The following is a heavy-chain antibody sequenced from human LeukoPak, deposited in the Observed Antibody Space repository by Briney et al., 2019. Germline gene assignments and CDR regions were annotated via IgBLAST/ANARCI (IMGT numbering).Heavy chain of an antibody. CDR1: GGSISSYY. CDR2: IYYSGST. Sequence: PSETLSLACTVSGGSISSYYWSWIRQPPGKGLEWIGSIYYSGSTYYNPSLKSQVTISVDTSKNQFSLKLSSVTAADTAVYYCARRDYEYLDAFDIWGQGTMVTVSS. D-gene: IGHD4-17*01. V-gene: IGHV4-39*01. J-gene: IGHJ3*02. CDR3: ARRDYEYLDAFDI.